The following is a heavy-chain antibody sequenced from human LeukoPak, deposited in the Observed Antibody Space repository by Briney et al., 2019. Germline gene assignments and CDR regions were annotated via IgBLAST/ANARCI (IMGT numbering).Heavy chain of an antibody. D-gene: IGHD3-9*01. CDR3: ARAGGKRYFDWLYFDY. V-gene: IGHV3-48*03. J-gene: IGHJ4*02. Sequence: AGSLRLSCAASGFTFSSYEMNWARHAPRKRLHWVSYITTSCSTIYYTDCVKGRFNISRDNAKKSLYLQMNSLRDEDTAVYYCARAGGKRYFDWLYFDYWGQGTLVTVSS. CDR2: ITTSCSTI. CDR1: GFTFSSYE.